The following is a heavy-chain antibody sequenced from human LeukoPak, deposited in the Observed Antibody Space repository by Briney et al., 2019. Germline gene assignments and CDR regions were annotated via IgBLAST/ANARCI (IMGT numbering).Heavy chain of an antibody. CDR2: IDHSGST. J-gene: IGHJ4*02. Sequence: SETLSLTCAVYGGSFSGYYWSWIRQPPGKGLEWIGEIDHSGSTNYNPSLKSRVAISVDTSKNQFSLKLSSVTAADTAVYFCARGGEDYYFDYWGQGTLVTVSS. CDR1: GGSFSGYY. CDR3: ARGGEDYYFDY. D-gene: IGHD3-16*01. V-gene: IGHV4-34*01.